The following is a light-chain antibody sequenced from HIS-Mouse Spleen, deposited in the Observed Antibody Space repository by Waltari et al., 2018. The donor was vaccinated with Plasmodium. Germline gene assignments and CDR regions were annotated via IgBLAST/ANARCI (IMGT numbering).Light chain of an antibody. J-gene: IGKJ1*01. V-gene: IGKV1-39*01. CDR2: AAS. CDR1: QSISSY. Sequence: DIQMTQSPYSLSASVGDRVTITCRASQSISSYLNWYQQKPGKAPKLLIYAASSLQSGVPSRFSGSGSGTDFTLTISSLQPEYFATYYCQQSYSTWTFGQGTKVEIK. CDR3: QQSYSTWT.